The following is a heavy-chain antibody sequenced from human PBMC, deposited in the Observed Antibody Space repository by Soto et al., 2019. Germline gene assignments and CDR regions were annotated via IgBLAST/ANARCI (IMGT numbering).Heavy chain of an antibody. CDR2: IYHGGST. J-gene: IGHJ6*02. CDR3: AGAVIWSGYYPYYYYGMDV. D-gene: IGHD3-3*01. V-gene: IGHV4-59*12. Sequence: SETLSLTCAVSGDSISSYYCMWIRQPPGKELESISYIYHGGSTNYNPSLKSRVTISVDKSKNQFSLKLSSVTAADTAVYYCAGAVIWSGYYPYYYYGMDVWGQGTTVTVSS. CDR1: GDSISSYY.